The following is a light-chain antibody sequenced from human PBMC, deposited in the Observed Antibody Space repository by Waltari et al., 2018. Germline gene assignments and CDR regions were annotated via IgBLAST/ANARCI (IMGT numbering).Light chain of an antibody. Sequence: QPVVTQEPSLTVSPGGTVTLTCASSTGAVTSGYSPNWFQQKPGQAPRALIYSTSNKNSWTPDRFSGSLLGGKAALTLSGLQPDDEAEYYCLLYYGAQGHWVFGGGTKLIVL. J-gene: IGLJ3*02. V-gene: IGLV7-43*01. CDR1: TGAVTSGYS. CDR3: LLYYGAQGHWV. CDR2: STS.